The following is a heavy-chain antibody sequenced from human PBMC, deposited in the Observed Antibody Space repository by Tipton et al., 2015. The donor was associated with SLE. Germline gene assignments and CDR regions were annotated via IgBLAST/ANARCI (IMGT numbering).Heavy chain of an antibody. CDR1: GFTFSSYG. CDR2: ISYDGSNK. D-gene: IGHD6-13*01. Sequence: SLRLSCAASGFTFSSYGMHWVRQAPGKGLEWVAVISYDGSNKYYADSVKGRFTISRDNSKNTLYLQMNSLRAEDTAVYYCAREEQQLVRGDAFDIWGQGTMVTVSS. CDR3: AREEQQLVRGDAFDI. V-gene: IGHV3-30*19. J-gene: IGHJ3*02.